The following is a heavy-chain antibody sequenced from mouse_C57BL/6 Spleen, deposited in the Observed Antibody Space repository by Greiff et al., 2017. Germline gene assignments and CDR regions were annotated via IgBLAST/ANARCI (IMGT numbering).Heavy chain of an antibody. J-gene: IGHJ2*01. CDR2: INPGSGGT. Sequence: VQLQQSGAELVRPGTSVKVSCKASGYAFTNYLIEWVKQRPGQGLEWIGVINPGSGGTNYNEKFKGKATLTADKSSSTAYMQLSSLTSEDSAVYFCEREGIYYDYDDGRPFDYWGQGTTLTVSS. V-gene: IGHV1-54*01. CDR3: EREGIYYDYDDGRPFDY. D-gene: IGHD2-4*01. CDR1: GYAFTNYL.